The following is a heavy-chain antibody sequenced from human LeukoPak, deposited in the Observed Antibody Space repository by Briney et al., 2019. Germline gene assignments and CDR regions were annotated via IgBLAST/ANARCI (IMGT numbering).Heavy chain of an antibody. Sequence: SETLSLTCTVSGGSISNIIYYWGWIRQPPGKGLEWIATISYSGMTYYRPSLKSRVTISLDTSMNQFSLKVTSLTAADTGVYYCARHTWDSSESDYWGQGTLVTVSS. J-gene: IGHJ4*02. D-gene: IGHD3-22*01. CDR1: GGSISNIIYY. CDR3: ARHTWDSSESDY. CDR2: ISYSGMT. V-gene: IGHV4-39*01.